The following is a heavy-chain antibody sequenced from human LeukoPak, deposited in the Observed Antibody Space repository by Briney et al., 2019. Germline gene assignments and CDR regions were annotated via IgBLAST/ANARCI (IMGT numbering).Heavy chain of an antibody. CDR1: GGSFSGYY. V-gene: IGHV4-34*01. D-gene: IGHD2-2*02. CDR3: ARISACSSTSCYRGYYYYYMDV. CDR2: INHSGST. Sequence: SETLSLTCAVYGGSFSGYYWSWIRRPPGKGLEWIGEINHSGSTNYNPSLKSRVTISVDTSKNQFSLKLSSVTAADTAVYYCARISACSSTSCYRGYYYYYMDVWGKGTTVTVSS. J-gene: IGHJ6*03.